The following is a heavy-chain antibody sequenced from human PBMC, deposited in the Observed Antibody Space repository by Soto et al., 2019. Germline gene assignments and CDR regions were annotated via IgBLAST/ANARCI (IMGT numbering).Heavy chain of an antibody. CDR2: ISSSSSYI. D-gene: IGHD3-3*01. CDR3: ARGARTIYYDFWSGYPNDAFDI. CDR1: GFTFSSYS. V-gene: IGHV3-21*01. Sequence: EVQLVESGGGLVKPGGSLRLSCAASGFTFSSYSMNWVRQAPGKGLEWVSSISSSSSYIYYADSVKGRFTISRDNAKNSLYLQMNSLRAEDPAVYYCARGARTIYYDFWSGYPNDAFDIWGQGTMVTVSS. J-gene: IGHJ3*02.